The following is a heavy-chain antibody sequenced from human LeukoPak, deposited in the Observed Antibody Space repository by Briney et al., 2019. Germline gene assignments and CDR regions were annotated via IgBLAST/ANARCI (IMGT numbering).Heavy chain of an antibody. CDR1: GFTFSSYW. D-gene: IGHD2-15*01. CDR2: IKQDGSEK. Sequence: PGGSLRLSCAASGFTFSSYWMSWVRQAPGKGLEWVANIKQDGSEKYYVDSVKGRFTISRDNAKNSLYLQMNSLRAEDTAVYYCARLARYCSGGGCLHNYFDYWGQGTLVTVSS. CDR3: ARLARYCSGGGCLHNYFDY. J-gene: IGHJ4*02. V-gene: IGHV3-7*03.